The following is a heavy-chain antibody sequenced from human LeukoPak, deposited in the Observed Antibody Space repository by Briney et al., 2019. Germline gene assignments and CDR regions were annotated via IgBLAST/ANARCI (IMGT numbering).Heavy chain of an antibody. CDR1: GYSISSGYY. CDR3: ARVRRTFYYYMDV. D-gene: IGHD1-14*01. CDR2: IFHSGST. Sequence: SETLSLTCTVSGYSISSGYYWGWIRQPPGKGLEWIGNIFHSGSTYYNPSLKSRVTISLDTSKNQFSLKLSSVTAADTAVYYCARVRRTFYYYMDVWGKGTTVTVSS. J-gene: IGHJ6*03. V-gene: IGHV4-38-2*02.